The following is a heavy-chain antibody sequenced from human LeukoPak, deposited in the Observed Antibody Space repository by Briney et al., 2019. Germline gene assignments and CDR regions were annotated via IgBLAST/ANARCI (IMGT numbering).Heavy chain of an antibody. CDR2: MNPNSGNT. V-gene: IGHV1-8*01. CDR3: ASGPIAAAGKGAFDI. J-gene: IGHJ3*02. Sequence: ASVKVSCKASGYTFSTYEINWVRQATGQGLEWMGWMNPNSGNTGYAQKFQGRVTITRNTSISTAYMELSSVTAADTAVYYCASGPIAAAGKGAFDIWGQGTMVTVSS. D-gene: IGHD6-13*01. CDR1: GYTFSTYE.